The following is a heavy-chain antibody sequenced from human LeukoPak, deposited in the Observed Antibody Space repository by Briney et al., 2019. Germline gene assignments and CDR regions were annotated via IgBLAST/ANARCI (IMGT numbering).Heavy chain of an antibody. J-gene: IGHJ4*02. CDR1: GFTFSSYA. D-gene: IGHD5-18*01. V-gene: IGHV3-30-3*01. CDR2: ISYDGSNK. Sequence: GRSLRLSCAASGFTFSSYAMHWVRQAPGKGLEWVAVISYDGSNKYYADSVKGRFTISRGNSKNTLYLQMNSLRTEDTAVYYCARDGYDLDTPMVSTIFDCWGQGTLVTVSS. CDR3: ARDGYDLDTPMVSTIFDC.